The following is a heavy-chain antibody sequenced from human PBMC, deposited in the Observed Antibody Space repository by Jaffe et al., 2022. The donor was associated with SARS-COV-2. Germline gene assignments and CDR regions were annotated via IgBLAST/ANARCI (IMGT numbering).Heavy chain of an antibody. V-gene: IGHV3-30*18. CDR3: AKDSGAVTSIREWGLVGGCHS. CDR1: GFTFSNYG. Sequence: QVQLVESGGGVVQSGRSLRLSCAASGFTFSNYGMHWVRQAPGKGLEWVAVISFDGSNKYYANSVKGRFTISRDNSKDTLFLEMNSLRAEDTAVYYCAKDSGAVTSIREWGLVGGCHSWGQGTLVTVSS. D-gene: IGHD4-17*01. J-gene: IGHJ4*02. CDR2: ISFDGSNK.